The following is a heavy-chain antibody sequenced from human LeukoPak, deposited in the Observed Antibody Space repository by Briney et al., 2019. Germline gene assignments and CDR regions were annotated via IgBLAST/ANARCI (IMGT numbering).Heavy chain of an antibody. CDR2: ISGSSNDI. V-gene: IGHV3-21*01. D-gene: IGHD2-15*01. Sequence: GGSLRLSCAASGFPFSIYTMNWVRQAPGKGLEWVSSISGSSNDIYYADSVKGRFTISRDNAKNSLYLQMNSLRVEDTAVYYCATDYYCSGGSCYPPDWGQGTLVTVSS. CDR3: ATDYYCSGGSCYPPD. CDR1: GFPFSIYT. J-gene: IGHJ4*02.